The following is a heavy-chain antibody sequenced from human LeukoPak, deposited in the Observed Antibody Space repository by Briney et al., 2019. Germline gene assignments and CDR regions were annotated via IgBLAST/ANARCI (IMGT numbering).Heavy chain of an antibody. D-gene: IGHD3-22*01. CDR3: ARGRNYYDSSRYYYEGDAFDI. V-gene: IGHV4-59*12. Sequence: SETLSLTCTVSGGSISSYYWSWIRQPPGKGLEWIGYIYYSGSTNYNPSLKSRVTISVDTSKNQFSLKLSSVTAADTAVYYCARGRNYYDSSRYYYEGDAFDIWGQGTMVTVSS. J-gene: IGHJ3*02. CDR1: GGSISSYY. CDR2: IYYSGST.